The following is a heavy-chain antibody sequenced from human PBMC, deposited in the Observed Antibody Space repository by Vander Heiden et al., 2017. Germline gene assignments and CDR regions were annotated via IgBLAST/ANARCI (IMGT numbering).Heavy chain of an antibody. J-gene: IGHJ6*02. CDR3: AKAPYGPWYYGMDV. Sequence: EVQLLESGGGLVQPGGSLRLSCAPYGFTFSSYGMSWVRQAPGKGLEWVSAISGSGGSTYYADSVKGRFTISRDNSKNTLYLQMNSLRAEDTAVYYCAKAPYGPWYYGMDVWGQGTTVTVSS. CDR2: ISGSGGST. V-gene: IGHV3-23*01. CDR1: GFTFSSYG. D-gene: IGHD3-10*01.